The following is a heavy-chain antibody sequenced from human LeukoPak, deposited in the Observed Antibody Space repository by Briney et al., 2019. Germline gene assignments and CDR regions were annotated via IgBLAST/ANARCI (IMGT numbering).Heavy chain of an antibody. Sequence: GGSLRLSCAASGFVFKNYWMSWVRQAPGKGLEWLANINYDGSQKYHVDSVKGRFTISRDNARNSLHLQMNSLRVEDTAVYYCVVQAGLTYYDISFDAWGQGTRVTVSS. CDR1: GFVFKNYW. CDR3: VVQAGLTYYDISFDA. D-gene: IGHD3-9*01. J-gene: IGHJ5*02. V-gene: IGHV3-7*03. CDR2: INYDGSQK.